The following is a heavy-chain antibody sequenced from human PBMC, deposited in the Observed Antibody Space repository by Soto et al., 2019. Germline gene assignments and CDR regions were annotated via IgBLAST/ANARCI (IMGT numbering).Heavy chain of an antibody. D-gene: IGHD2-2*01. CDR2: FYYSEST. Sequence: SETLSLTCTVAGGSISRGPYSWGWIRQPPGKGLEWIGTFYYSESTYYNPSLESRVTISVDTSKNQFSLKVSSVTVADTAVYYCARLGGYCSSTSCYGYYGMDVWGQGTTVT. CDR3: ARLGGYCSSTSCYGYYGMDV. CDR1: GGSISRGPYS. J-gene: IGHJ6*02. V-gene: IGHV4-39*01.